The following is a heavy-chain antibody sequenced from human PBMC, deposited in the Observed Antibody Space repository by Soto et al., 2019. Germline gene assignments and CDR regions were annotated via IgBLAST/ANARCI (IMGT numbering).Heavy chain of an antibody. J-gene: IGHJ6*03. CDR1: GYTFTSYG. V-gene: IGHV1-18*01. Sequence: QVQLVQSGAEVKKPGASVKVSCKASGYTFTSYGISWVRQAPGQGLEWMGWISAYNGNTNYAQKLQGRVTMTTDTSTRTAYMELRSLGSDDTAVYYCARGPGITIFGVVITHYYMDVWGKGTTVTVSS. D-gene: IGHD3-3*01. CDR3: ARGPGITIFGVVITHYYMDV. CDR2: ISAYNGNT.